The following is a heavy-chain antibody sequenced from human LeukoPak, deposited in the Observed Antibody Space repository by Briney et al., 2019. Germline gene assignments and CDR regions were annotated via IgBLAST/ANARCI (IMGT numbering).Heavy chain of an antibody. V-gene: IGHV3-30*02. Sequence: GGSLRLSCAASGFTFSSYGMHWVRQAPGKGLEWVTFIRYDGANKYYADSVKGRFTFSRDNSKNTLYLQMNSLRAEDTAVYYCAKDHGSGSYHFDYWGQGTLVTVSS. D-gene: IGHD3-10*01. CDR1: GFTFSSYG. CDR3: AKDHGSGSYHFDY. CDR2: IRYDGANK. J-gene: IGHJ4*02.